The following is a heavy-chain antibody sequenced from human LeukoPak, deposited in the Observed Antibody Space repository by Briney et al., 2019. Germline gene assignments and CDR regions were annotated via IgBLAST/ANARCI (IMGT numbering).Heavy chain of an antibody. J-gene: IGHJ5*02. V-gene: IGHV4-34*01. CDR3: ARGRRTVVAATINWFDP. Sequence: PSETLSLTCAVYGGSFSGYYWSWIRQPPGKGLEWIGEINHSGSTNYNPSLKSRVTISVDTSKNQFSLKQSSVTAADTAVYYCARGRRTVVAATINWFDPWGQGTLVTVSS. CDR2: INHSGST. D-gene: IGHD2-15*01. CDR1: GGSFSGYY.